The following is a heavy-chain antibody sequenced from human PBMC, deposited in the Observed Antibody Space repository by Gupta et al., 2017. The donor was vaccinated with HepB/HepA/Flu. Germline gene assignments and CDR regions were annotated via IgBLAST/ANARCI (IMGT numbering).Heavy chain of an antibody. CDR2: ISGSGGST. J-gene: IGHJ4*02. CDR1: GFTFSSYA. CDR3: AKVNDFWSETPHFDY. V-gene: IGHV3-23*01. D-gene: IGHD3-3*01. Sequence: EVQLLESGGGLVQPGGSLRLSCAASGFTFSSYAMSWVRQAPGKGLEWVSTISGSGGSTYYADSVKGRFTISRDNSKNTLYLQMNSLRAEDTAVYYCAKVNDFWSETPHFDYWGQGTLVTVSS.